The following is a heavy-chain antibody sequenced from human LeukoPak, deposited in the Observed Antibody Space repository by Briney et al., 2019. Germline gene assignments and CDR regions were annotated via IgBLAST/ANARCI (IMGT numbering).Heavy chain of an antibody. V-gene: IGHV4-34*01. CDR3: ARTKSYTAMVTT. CDR2: INHSGST. CDR1: GGSFSGYY. J-gene: IGHJ5*02. D-gene: IGHD5-18*01. Sequence: SGTLSLTCAVYGGSFSGYYWSWIRQPPGKGLEWIGEINHSGSTNYNPSLKSRVTISVDTSKNQFSLKLSSVTAADTAVYYCARTKSYTAMVTTWGQGTLVTVSS.